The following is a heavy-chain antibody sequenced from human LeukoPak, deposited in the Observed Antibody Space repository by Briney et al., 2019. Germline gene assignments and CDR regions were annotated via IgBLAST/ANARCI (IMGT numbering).Heavy chain of an antibody. CDR1: GFTFSSYA. CDR2: IRGSGGST. CDR3: AKLPRKVVVAATGPFDP. Sequence: GGSLRLSCAASGFTFSSYAMSWARQAPGKGREWVSSIRGSGGSTYYADSVKGRFTISRDNSNNTLYLQMNSLRAEDTAVYYCAKLPRKVVVAATGPFDPWGQGTLVTVSS. V-gene: IGHV3-23*01. D-gene: IGHD2-15*01. J-gene: IGHJ5*02.